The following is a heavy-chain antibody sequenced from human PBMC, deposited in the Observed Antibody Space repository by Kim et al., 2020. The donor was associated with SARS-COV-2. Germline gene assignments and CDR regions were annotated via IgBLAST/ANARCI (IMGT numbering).Heavy chain of an antibody. CDR3: ARDDSSGYYSGGMDV. J-gene: IGHJ6*02. Sequence: DSVKGRFTISRDNSKNSLYLQMNSLRAEDTALYYCARDDSSGYYSGGMDVWGQGTTVTVSS. V-gene: IGHV3-43D*03. D-gene: IGHD3-22*01.